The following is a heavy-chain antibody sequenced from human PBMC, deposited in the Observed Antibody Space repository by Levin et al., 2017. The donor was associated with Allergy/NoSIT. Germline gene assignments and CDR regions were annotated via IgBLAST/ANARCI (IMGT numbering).Heavy chain of an antibody. CDR3: ARNDYGDYVQNFDY. Sequence: GESLKISCEAAGYTFTDHYMHWVRQAPGQGLEWMGWVNCNSGDTHYAQKFQDRVTMTRDTSIATAYIEVSSLRFDDTALYFCARNDYGDYVQNFDYWGQGTLVTVSS. V-gene: IGHV1-2*02. D-gene: IGHD4-17*01. CDR1: GYTFTDHY. J-gene: IGHJ4*02. CDR2: VNCNSGDT.